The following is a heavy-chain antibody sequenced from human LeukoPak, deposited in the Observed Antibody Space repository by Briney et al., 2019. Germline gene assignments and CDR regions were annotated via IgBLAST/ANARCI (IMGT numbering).Heavy chain of an antibody. Sequence: QSGGSLRLSCAASGFTFSSYGMHWVRQAPGKGLEWVAVISYGGSNKYYADSVKGRFTISRDNSKNTLYLQMNSLRAEDTAVYYCAKDLPVLRYFDWTGDYWGQGTLVTVSS. D-gene: IGHD3-9*01. CDR2: ISYGGSNK. V-gene: IGHV3-30*18. CDR1: GFTFSSYG. J-gene: IGHJ4*02. CDR3: AKDLPVLRYFDWTGDY.